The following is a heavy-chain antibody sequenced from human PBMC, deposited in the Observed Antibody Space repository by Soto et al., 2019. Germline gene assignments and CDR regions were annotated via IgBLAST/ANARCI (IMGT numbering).Heavy chain of an antibody. V-gene: IGHV4-34*01. CDR2: INHSGST. CDR1: GGSFSGYY. CDR3: ARGGSPYYDYVWGSYRPYNWFDP. D-gene: IGHD3-16*02. Sequence: NPSETLSLTCAVYGGSFSGYYWSWIRQPPGKGLEWIGEINHSGSTNYNPSLKSRVTISVDTSKNQFSLKLSSVTAADTAVYYCARGGSPYYDYVWGSYRPYNWFDPWGQGTLVTVSS. J-gene: IGHJ5*02.